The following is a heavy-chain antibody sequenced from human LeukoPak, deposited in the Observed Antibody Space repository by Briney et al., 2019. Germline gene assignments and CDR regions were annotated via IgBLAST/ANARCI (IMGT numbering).Heavy chain of an antibody. Sequence: GGSLRLSCAASGFTFSNYGMSWVRQAPGKGLEWVANIKQDGSEKYYVDSVKGRFTISRDNAKNSLYLQMNSLRAEDTAVYYCARETHQWLPYDAFDIWGQGTMVTVSS. J-gene: IGHJ3*02. CDR3: ARETHQWLPYDAFDI. CDR2: IKQDGSEK. D-gene: IGHD6-19*01. V-gene: IGHV3-7*01. CDR1: GFTFSNYG.